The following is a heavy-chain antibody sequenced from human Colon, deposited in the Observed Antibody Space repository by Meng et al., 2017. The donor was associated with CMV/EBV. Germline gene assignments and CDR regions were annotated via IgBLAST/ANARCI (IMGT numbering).Heavy chain of an antibody. D-gene: IGHD2-8*01. CDR1: ESVVSSNY. CDR2: FYSGGST. Sequence: GESLKISCETSESVVSSNYISWVRQAPGKGLEWVSLFYSGGSTYYAASVKGRFTISRDISKNTLYLQMNSLRTEDTGVYYCARAVYFPLYHFNSWGQGTLVTVSS. J-gene: IGHJ4*02. V-gene: IGHV3-66*02. CDR3: ARAVYFPLYHFNS.